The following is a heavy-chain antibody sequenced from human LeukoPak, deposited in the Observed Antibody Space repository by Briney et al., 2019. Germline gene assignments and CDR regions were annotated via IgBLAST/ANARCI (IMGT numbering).Heavy chain of an antibody. CDR2: INPSGGST. D-gene: IGHD4-17*01. CDR1: GYTFTSYY. CDR3: ARDSQSPFTVTTGIDY. J-gene: IGHJ4*02. Sequence: ASVKVSCKASGYTFTSYYMHWVRQAPGQGLEWMGIINPSGGSTSYAQKFQGRVTMTRDTSTSTVYMELSSLRSEDTAVYYCARDSQSPFTVTTGIDYWGREPWSPSPQ. V-gene: IGHV1-46*01.